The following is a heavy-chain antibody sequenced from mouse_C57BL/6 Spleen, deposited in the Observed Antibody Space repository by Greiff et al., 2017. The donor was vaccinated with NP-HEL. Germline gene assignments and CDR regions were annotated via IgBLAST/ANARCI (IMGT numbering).Heavy chain of an antibody. J-gene: IGHJ1*03. CDR1: GYTFTSYW. V-gene: IGHV1-52*01. CDR3: ARGYRDWYFDV. CDR2: IDPSDSET. D-gene: IGHD2-14*01. Sequence: VQLQQPGAELVRPGSSVKLSCKASGYTFTSYWMHWVKQRPIQGLEWIGNIDPSDSETHYNQKFKDKATLTVDKSSSTAYMQLSSLTSEDSAVYYCARGYRDWYFDVWGTGTTVTVSS.